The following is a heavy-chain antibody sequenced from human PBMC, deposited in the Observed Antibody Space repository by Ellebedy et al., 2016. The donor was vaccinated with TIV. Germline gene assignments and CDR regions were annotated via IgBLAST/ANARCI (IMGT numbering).Heavy chain of an antibody. CDR1: GGTFSSYA. V-gene: IGHV1-69*13. J-gene: IGHJ4*02. CDR3: ARIQRRGTVAGVDFDY. CDR2: IIPIFGTA. D-gene: IGHD6-19*01. Sequence: ASVKVSCKASGGTFSSYAISWVRQAPGQGLEWMGGIIPIFGTANHAQKFQGRVTITADESTSTAYMELSSLRSEDTAVYYCARIQRRGTVAGVDFDYWGQGTLVTVSS.